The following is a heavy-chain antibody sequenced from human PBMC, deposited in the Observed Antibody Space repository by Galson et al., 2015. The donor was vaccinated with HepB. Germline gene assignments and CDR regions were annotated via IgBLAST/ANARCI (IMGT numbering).Heavy chain of an antibody. CDR3: ARVIGCSSTSCYYYSGYPNWFDP. Sequence: ETLSLTCTVSGGSISSYYWSWIRQPPGQGLEWIGYIYYSGSTNYNPSLKSRVTISVDTSKNQFSLKLSSVTAADTAVYYCARVIGCSSTSCYYYSGYPNWFDPWGQGTLVTVSS. CDR1: GGSISSYY. D-gene: IGHD2-2*01. J-gene: IGHJ5*02. CDR2: IYYSGST. V-gene: IGHV4-59*01.